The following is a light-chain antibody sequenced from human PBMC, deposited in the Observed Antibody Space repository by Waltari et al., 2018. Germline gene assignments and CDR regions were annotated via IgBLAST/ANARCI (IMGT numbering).Light chain of an antibody. V-gene: IGLV1-40*01. J-gene: IGLJ1*01. CDR1: SSNIGAGYD. CDR3: QSYDRSLSGYV. CDR2: GNS. Sequence: QSVLTQPPSVSGAPGQRVTISCTGSSSNIGAGYDVHWYQHLPRTAPKLLIYGNSNRPSGVPARCSGSKSGTSASLAISGLQAEDGADYYCQSYDRSLSGYVFGSGTKVTVL.